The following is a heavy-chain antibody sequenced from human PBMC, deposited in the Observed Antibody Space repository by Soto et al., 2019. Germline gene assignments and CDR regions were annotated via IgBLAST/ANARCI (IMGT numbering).Heavy chain of an antibody. CDR1: GGTFSSYA. CDR2: IIPIFGTA. Sequence: SVKVSCKASGGTFSSYAISWVRQAPGQGLEWMGGIIPIFGTANYAQKFRGRVTMTTDTSTSTAYMELRSLRSDDTAVYYCARGNNFGVVIAYYFDYWGQGTLVTVSS. CDR3: ARGNNFGVVIAYYFDY. D-gene: IGHD3-3*01. V-gene: IGHV1-69*05. J-gene: IGHJ4*02.